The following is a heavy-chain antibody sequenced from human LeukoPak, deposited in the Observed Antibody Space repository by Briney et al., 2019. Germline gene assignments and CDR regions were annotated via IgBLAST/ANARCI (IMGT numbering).Heavy chain of an antibody. CDR2: ISWNSGSI. Sequence: GRSLRLSCAASGFTFDDYAMHWVRQAPGKGLEWVSGISWNSGSIGYADSVKGRFTISRDNAKNSLYLQMNSLRAEDTALYYCAKDPEGALFGEHYFDYWGQGTLVTVSS. CDR3: AKDPEGALFGEHYFDY. D-gene: IGHD3-10*01. CDR1: GFTFDDYA. J-gene: IGHJ4*02. V-gene: IGHV3-9*01.